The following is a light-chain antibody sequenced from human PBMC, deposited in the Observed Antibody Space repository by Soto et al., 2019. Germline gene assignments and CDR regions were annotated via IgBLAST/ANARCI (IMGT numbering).Light chain of an antibody. Sequence: QPVLTQPPSVSGAPGQRVTISCTGSSSNIGAGYDVHWYQQLPGTAPKLLIYGNSNRPSGVPDRFSGSKSGTSASLAITGLQAEDEADYYCQSYDSSLSALFGTGTKLTV. CDR3: QSYDSSLSAL. CDR2: GNS. J-gene: IGLJ1*01. CDR1: SSNIGAGYD. V-gene: IGLV1-40*01.